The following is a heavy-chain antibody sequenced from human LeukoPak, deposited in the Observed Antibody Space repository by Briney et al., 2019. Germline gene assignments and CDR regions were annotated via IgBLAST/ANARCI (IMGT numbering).Heavy chain of an antibody. V-gene: IGHV4-30-2*01. CDR3: ARQQSAGAFDY. Sequence: SETLSLTCAVSGGSISSGDYSWSWIRQPPGKGLEWIGYIFQSGSTYYNPSLKSRVTISVDRSKNQFSLKLSSVTAADTAVYYWARQQSAGAFDYWGQGTLVTVSS. CDR2: IFQSGST. CDR1: GGSISSGDYS. D-gene: IGHD6-13*01. J-gene: IGHJ4*02.